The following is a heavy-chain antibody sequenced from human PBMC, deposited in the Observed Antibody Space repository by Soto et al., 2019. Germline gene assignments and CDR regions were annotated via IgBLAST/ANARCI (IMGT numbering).Heavy chain of an antibody. D-gene: IGHD6-6*01. CDR1: GYTFTSYG. Sequence: ASVKVSCKASGYTFTSYGISWVRQAPGQGLEWMGWISAYNGNTNYAQKLQGRVTMTTDTSTSTAYMGLRSLRSDDTAVYYCARNPNEYSPEALDYWGQGTLVTVSS. J-gene: IGHJ4*02. CDR3: ARNPNEYSPEALDY. CDR2: ISAYNGNT. V-gene: IGHV1-18*01.